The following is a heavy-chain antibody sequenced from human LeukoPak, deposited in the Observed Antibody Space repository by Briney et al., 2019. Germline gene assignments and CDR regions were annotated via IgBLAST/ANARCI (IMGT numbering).Heavy chain of an antibody. D-gene: IGHD2-21*02. V-gene: IGHV3-11*05. CDR1: GFTFTDVY. CDR2: ISPNSADI. Sequence: GGSLRLSCAASGFTFTDVYMSWTRQSPGKGLEWLAYISPNSADISYADSVKGRFTISRDNSKNTLYLQMNSLRAEDTAMYYCAKGMGPCCDGACSSRIFDFWGQGTLVTVSS. J-gene: IGHJ4*02. CDR3: AKGMGPCCDGACSSRIFDF.